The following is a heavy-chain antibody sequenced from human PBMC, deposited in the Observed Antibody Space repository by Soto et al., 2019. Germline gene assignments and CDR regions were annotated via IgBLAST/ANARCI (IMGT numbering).Heavy chain of an antibody. D-gene: IGHD3-9*01. CDR1: GFTFSSYS. CDR2: ISSSSSYI. CDR3: ARDSYDILTGYYDNRFDP. V-gene: IGHV3-21*01. J-gene: IGHJ5*02. Sequence: PGGSLRLSCAASGFTFSSYSMNWVRQAPGKGLEWVSSISSSSSYIYYADSVKGRFTISRDNAKNSLYLQMNSLRAEDTAVYYCARDSYDILTGYYDNRFDPWGQGTLVTVSS.